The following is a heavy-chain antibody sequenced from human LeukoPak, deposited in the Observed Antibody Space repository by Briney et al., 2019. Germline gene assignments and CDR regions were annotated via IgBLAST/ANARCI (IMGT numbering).Heavy chain of an antibody. J-gene: IGHJ6*02. Sequence: SVKVSCKASGYTFTSYGISWVRQAPGQGLEWMGRNIPILGIANYAQKFQGRVTITADKSTSTAYMELSSLRSEDTAVYYCARYILTGANYGMDVWGQGTTVTVTS. CDR1: GYTFTSYG. D-gene: IGHD3-9*01. V-gene: IGHV1-69*04. CDR2: NIPILGIA. CDR3: ARYILTGANYGMDV.